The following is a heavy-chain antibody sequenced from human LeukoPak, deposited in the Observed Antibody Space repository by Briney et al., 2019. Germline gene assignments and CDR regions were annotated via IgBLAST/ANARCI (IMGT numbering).Heavy chain of an antibody. Sequence: GASVKVSCKVSGYTLTELSMHWVRQAPGKGLEWMGGFDPEDGETIYAQKFQGRVTMTEDTSTDTAYMELSSLRSEDTAVYYCATLLRGVDLFDYWGQGTLVTVSS. V-gene: IGHV1-24*01. CDR2: FDPEDGET. CDR3: ATLLRGVDLFDY. D-gene: IGHD3-10*01. J-gene: IGHJ4*02. CDR1: GYTLTELS.